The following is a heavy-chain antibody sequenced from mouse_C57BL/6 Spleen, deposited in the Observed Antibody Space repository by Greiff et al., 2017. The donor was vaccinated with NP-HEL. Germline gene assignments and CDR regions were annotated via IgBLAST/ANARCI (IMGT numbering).Heavy chain of an antibody. J-gene: IGHJ1*03. V-gene: IGHV1-52*01. Sequence: QVQLQQPGAELVRPGSSVKLSCKASGYTFTSYWMHWVKQRPIQGLEWIGNIDPSDSETHYNQKFKDKATLTVDKSSSTAYMQLSSLTSEDSAVYYCARDDGSSYDWYFDVWGTGTTVTVSS. D-gene: IGHD1-1*01. CDR1: GYTFTSYW. CDR3: ARDDGSSYDWYFDV. CDR2: IDPSDSET.